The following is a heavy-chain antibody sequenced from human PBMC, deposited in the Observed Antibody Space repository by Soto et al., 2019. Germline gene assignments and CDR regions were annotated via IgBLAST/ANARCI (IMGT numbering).Heavy chain of an antibody. CDR3: VRAECPTCYGYQH. CDR2: IFSGGTTT. Sequence: GGSLRLSCAGSGFTFTDYSMNWVRQAPGEGLEWLSYIFSGGTTTDYADSVKGRFTISRDNAENSVYLQMNSLRAADTAVDYCVRAECPTCYGYQHWGQGTLVTVSS. CDR1: GFTFTDYS. J-gene: IGHJ1*01. V-gene: IGHV3-48*01. D-gene: IGHD2-2*01.